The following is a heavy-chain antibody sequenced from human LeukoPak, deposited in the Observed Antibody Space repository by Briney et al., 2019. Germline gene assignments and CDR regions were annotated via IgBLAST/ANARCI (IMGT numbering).Heavy chain of an antibody. CDR3: ARVSSTSYYNWFDH. J-gene: IGHJ5*02. D-gene: IGHD2-2*01. Sequence: SETLSLTCAVYGGSFSGYYWSWIRQPPGKGLEWIGEINHSGSTNYNPSLKSRVTISVDTSKNQFSLKLSSVTAADTAVYYCARVSSTSYYNWFDHWGQGTLVTVSS. CDR2: INHSGST. V-gene: IGHV4-34*01. CDR1: GGSFSGYY.